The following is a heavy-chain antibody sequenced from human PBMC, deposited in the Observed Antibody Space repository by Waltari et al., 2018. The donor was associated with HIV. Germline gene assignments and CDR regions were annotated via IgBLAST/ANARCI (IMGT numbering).Heavy chain of an antibody. Sequence: QLQLQESGPGLVKPSETLSLTCTVSGDSISNSNYFWGWIRQPPGKGLEGIGRIYYSGSTYYNPSLKSRVTISVDTSKNQFSLKVNAVTAADTAVYYCARHALRVGAAYWSFDLWGRGTLVTVSS. V-gene: IGHV4-39*01. J-gene: IGHJ2*01. CDR1: GDSISNSNYF. D-gene: IGHD1-26*01. CDR2: IYYSGST. CDR3: ARHALRVGAAYWSFDL.